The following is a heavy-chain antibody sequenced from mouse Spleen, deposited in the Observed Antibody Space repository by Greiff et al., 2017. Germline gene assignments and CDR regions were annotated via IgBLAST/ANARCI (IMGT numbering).Heavy chain of an antibody. CDR3: ARWGYDYDYFDY. CDR1: GFTFSSYA. CDR2: ISSGGGNT. V-gene: IGHV5-9-3*01. Sequence: EVQRVESGGGLVKPGGSLKLSCAASGFTFSSYAMSWVRQTPEKRLEWVATISSGGGNTYYPDKVKGRFTISRDNATNTLYLQMSSLKSEDTAVYYCARWGYDYDYFDYWGQGTTLTVSS. J-gene: IGHJ2*01. D-gene: IGHD2-4*01.